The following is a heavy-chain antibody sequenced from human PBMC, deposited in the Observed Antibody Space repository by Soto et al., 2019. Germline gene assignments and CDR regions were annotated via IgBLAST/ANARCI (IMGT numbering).Heavy chain of an antibody. CDR3: AKDPHKWNYARIFYY. CDR1: GFTFSSYG. CDR2: ISYDGSNK. D-gene: IGHD1-7*01. V-gene: IGHV3-30*18. J-gene: IGHJ4*02. Sequence: RXSCAASGFTFSSYGMHWVRQAPGKGLEWVAVISYDGSNKYYADSVKGRFTISRDNSKNTLYLQMNSLRAEDTAVYYCAKDPHKWNYARIFYYWGQGTLGTVSS.